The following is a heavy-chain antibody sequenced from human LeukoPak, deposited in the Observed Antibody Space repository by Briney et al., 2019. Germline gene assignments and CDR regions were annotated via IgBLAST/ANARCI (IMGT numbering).Heavy chain of an antibody. CDR2: MNPNSGNT. CDR1: GYTFTSYD. D-gene: IGHD2-15*01. J-gene: IGHJ4*02. CDR3: ARVPPLGYCSGGSCYRFDY. V-gene: IGHV1-8*03. Sequence: ASVKVSCKASGYTFTSYDINWVRRATGQGLEWMGWMNPNSGNTGYAQKFQGRVTITRDTSISTAYMELSSLRSEDTAVYYCARVPPLGYCSGGSCYRFDYWGQGTLVTVSS.